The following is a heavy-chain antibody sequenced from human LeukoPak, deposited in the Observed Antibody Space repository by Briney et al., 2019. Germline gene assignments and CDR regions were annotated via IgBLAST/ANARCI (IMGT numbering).Heavy chain of an antibody. J-gene: IGHJ4*02. Sequence: SETLSLTCAVYGGSFSGYYWSWIRQPPGKGLEWIGEINHSGSTNYNPSLKSRVTISVDTSKNQCSLKLSSVTAADTAVYYCARMGSVGGYWGQGTLVTVSS. V-gene: IGHV4-34*01. CDR2: INHSGST. CDR3: ARMGSVGGY. D-gene: IGHD1-26*01. CDR1: GGSFSGYY.